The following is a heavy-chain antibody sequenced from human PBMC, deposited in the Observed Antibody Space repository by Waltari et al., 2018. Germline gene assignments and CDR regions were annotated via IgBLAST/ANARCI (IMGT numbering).Heavy chain of an antibody. V-gene: IGHV1-8*03. CDR3: AREGMRFRATRRGFDP. D-gene: IGHD3-10*01. CDR2: MNPNSGKI. CDR1: GYTFTSYD. J-gene: IGHJ5*02. Sequence: QVQLVQSGAEVKKPGASVKVSCKASGYTFTSYDINWVRQATGQGIVWMGCMNPNSGKIGYAQKFQGRVTITRNTSISTAYMELSSLRSEDTAVYYCAREGMRFRATRRGFDPLGQGTLVTVSS.